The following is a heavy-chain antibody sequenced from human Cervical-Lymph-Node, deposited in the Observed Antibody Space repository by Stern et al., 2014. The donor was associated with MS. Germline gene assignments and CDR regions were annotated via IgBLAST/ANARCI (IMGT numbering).Heavy chain of an antibody. CDR3: PQKKDYYDSSGDDAFDI. V-gene: IGHV1-58*01. CDR1: GFTFTSSA. Sequence: VQLVQSGPEVKKPGTSVKVSCKASGFTFTSSAVQWVRQARGQRLEWIGWIVVGSGNTNYAQKIQERVTITRDMYTSTAYIELSSLRPENTALNSCPQKKDYYDSSGDDAFDIWGQGTMVTVSS. J-gene: IGHJ3*02. CDR2: IVVGSGNT. D-gene: IGHD3-22*01.